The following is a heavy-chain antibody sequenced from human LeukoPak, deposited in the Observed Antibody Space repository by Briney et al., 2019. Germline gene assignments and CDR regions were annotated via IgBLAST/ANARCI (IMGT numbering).Heavy chain of an antibody. CDR1: GGTFSSYA. Sequence: ASVKVSCKASGGTFSSYAISWVRQAPGQGLEWMGGIIPIFGTANYAQKLQGRVTMTTDTSTSTAYMELRSLRSDDTAVYYCARETYYDILTGQYYFDYWGQGTLVTVSS. D-gene: IGHD3-9*01. V-gene: IGHV1-69*05. CDR3: ARETYYDILTGQYYFDY. CDR2: IIPIFGTA. J-gene: IGHJ4*02.